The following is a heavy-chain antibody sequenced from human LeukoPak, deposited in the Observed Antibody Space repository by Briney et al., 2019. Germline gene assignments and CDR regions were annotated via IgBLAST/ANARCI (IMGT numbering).Heavy chain of an antibody. V-gene: IGHV3-23*01. J-gene: IGHJ5*02. CDR2: ISGSGGST. D-gene: IGHD6-13*01. CDR3: AKDLPYSSSWYANRFDP. Sequence: VXAISGSGGSTYYADSVKGRFTISRDNSKNTLYLQMNSLRAEDTAVYYCAKDLPYSSSWYANRFDPWGQGTLVTVSS.